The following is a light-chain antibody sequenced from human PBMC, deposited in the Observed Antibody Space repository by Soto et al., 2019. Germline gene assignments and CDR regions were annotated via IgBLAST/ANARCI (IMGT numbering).Light chain of an antibody. V-gene: IGKV1-39*01. CDR1: QSISDH. CDR2: GAS. Sequence: DIQMTQSPSSLSASVGDGVTITCRASQSISDHVNWYQQKPGKAPKVLIYGASSLQRGVPSRFSGRGFGTDFTLSISSLQPEDFATYYCQQTFNSPVTFGGGTKVEI. CDR3: QQTFNSPVT. J-gene: IGKJ4*01.